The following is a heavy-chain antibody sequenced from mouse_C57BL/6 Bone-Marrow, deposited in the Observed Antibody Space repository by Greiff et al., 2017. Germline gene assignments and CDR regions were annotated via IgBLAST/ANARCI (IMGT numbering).Heavy chain of an antibody. Sequence: VKLQQPGAELVMPGASVKLSCKASGYTFTSYWMHWVKQRPGQGLEWIGEIDPSDSYTNYNQKFKGKSTLTVDKSSSTAYMQLSSLTSEDSAVYYCARSLYYGSSYNYWGQGTTLTVSS. V-gene: IGHV1-69*01. CDR3: ARSLYYGSSYNY. CDR2: IDPSDSYT. J-gene: IGHJ2*01. CDR1: GYTFTSYW. D-gene: IGHD1-1*01.